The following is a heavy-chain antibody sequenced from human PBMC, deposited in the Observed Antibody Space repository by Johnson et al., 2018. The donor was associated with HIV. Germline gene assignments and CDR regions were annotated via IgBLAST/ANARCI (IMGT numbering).Heavy chain of an antibody. V-gene: IGHV3-15*01. Sequence: MLLVESGGGLVKPGGSLRLSCAASEFTLSNAWMSWVRQVPGKGLEWVGRIKRKSDGGTTEYAAPVKGRFSISRDDSKNTLYLQMNSLKTEDTAVYYCTTMGLGSSSWRYDAFDIWGQGTMVTVSS. CDR3: TTMGLGSSSWRYDAFDI. CDR1: EFTLSNAW. J-gene: IGHJ3*02. D-gene: IGHD6-13*01. CDR2: IKRKSDGGTT.